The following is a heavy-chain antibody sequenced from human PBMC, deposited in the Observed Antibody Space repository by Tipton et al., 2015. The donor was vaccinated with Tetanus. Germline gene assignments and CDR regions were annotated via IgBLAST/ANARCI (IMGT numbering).Heavy chain of an antibody. D-gene: IGHD2-2*01. V-gene: IGHV1-24*01. CDR1: GHSLTKLS. CDR3: ATEGNVVVVPGDKSYYYGLDV. J-gene: IGHJ6*02. CDR2: FHPKDGER. Sequence: QLVQSGAEVKKPGASVKVSCKVSGHSLTKLSMHWVRQAPGKGLEWMGGFHPKDGERTYAQQFQGRLTVTEDTSADTAYMVLRSLRSEDTALYYCATEGNVVVVPGDKSYYYGLDVWGQGTTVTVFS.